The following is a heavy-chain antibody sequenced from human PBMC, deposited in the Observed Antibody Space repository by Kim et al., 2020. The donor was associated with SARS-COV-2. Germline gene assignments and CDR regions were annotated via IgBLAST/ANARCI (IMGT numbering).Heavy chain of an antibody. Sequence: SETLSLTCAVYGGSFSGYYWSWIRQPPGKGLEWIGEINHSGSTNYNPSLKSRVTISVDTSKNQFSLKLSSVTAADTAVYYCAGGPRKEVTIFGVVIYNWFDPWGQGTLVTVSS. CDR1: GGSFSGYY. J-gene: IGHJ5*02. D-gene: IGHD3-3*01. V-gene: IGHV4-34*01. CDR2: INHSGST. CDR3: AGGPRKEVTIFGVVIYNWFDP.